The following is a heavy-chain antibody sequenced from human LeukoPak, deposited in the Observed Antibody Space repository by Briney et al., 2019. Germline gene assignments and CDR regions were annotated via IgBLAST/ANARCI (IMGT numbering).Heavy chain of an antibody. Sequence: PGGSLRLSCAASRFTFSSYSMNWVRQAPGKGLEWVSSISSSSSYIYYADSVKGRFTISRGNAKNSLYLQMNSLRAEDTAVYYCARAADWAFDIWGQGTMVTVSS. CDR3: ARAADWAFDI. CDR2: ISSSSSYI. J-gene: IGHJ3*02. D-gene: IGHD2-21*01. CDR1: RFTFSSYS. V-gene: IGHV3-21*01.